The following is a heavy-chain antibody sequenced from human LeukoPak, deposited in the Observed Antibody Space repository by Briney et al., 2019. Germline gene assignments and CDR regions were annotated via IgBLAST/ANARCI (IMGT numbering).Heavy chain of an antibody. V-gene: IGHV3-53*01. J-gene: IGHJ4*02. D-gene: IGHD6-13*01. CDR1: GFTVSSNY. Sequence: GGSLRLSCAASGFTVSSNYMSWVRQAPGKGLEWVSVIYSGGSTYYADSVKGRFTISGDNSKNTLYLQINSLRAEDTAVYYCARDRAAAGTVRRYYFDYWGQGTLVTVSS. CDR2: IYSGGST. CDR3: ARDRAAAGTVRRYYFDY.